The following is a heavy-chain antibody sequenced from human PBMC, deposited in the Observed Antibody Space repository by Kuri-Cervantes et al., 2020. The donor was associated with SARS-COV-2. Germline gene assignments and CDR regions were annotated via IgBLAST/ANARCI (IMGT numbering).Heavy chain of an antibody. Sequence: GGSLRLSCAASGFTFSSYGMHWVRQAPGKGLEWVAVIWYDGSNKYYADSVKGRFTISRDNSKNTLYLQINSLRTEDTAVFYCARARVGVFDFWGQGALVTVSS. CDR2: IWYDGSNK. J-gene: IGHJ4*02. CDR1: GFTFSSYG. CDR3: ARARVGVFDF. V-gene: IGHV3-33*01. D-gene: IGHD2-21*01.